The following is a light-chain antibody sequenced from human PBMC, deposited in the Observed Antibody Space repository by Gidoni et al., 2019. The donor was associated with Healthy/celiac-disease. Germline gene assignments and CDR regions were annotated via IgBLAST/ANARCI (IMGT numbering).Light chain of an antibody. Sequence: EIVLTQSPATLSLSPGERATLSCRASQSVSRYLAWYQQKPGQAPRLLIYDASNRATGIPARFSGSGSGTDFTLTISSLEPEDFAVYYCQQRSNWPPGYTFGQXTKLEIK. CDR2: DAS. CDR3: QQRSNWPPGYT. V-gene: IGKV3-11*01. CDR1: QSVSRY. J-gene: IGKJ2*01.